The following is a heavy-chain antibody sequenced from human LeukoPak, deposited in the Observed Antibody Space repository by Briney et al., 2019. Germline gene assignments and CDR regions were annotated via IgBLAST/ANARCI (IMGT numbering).Heavy chain of an antibody. D-gene: IGHD4-17*01. Sequence: SETLSLTCAVYGGSFSGYYWSWIRQPPGKGLERIGEINHSGSTNYNPSLKSRVTISVDTSKNQFSLKLSSVTAADTAVYYCARVSFGSGDDHGFDYSGQGTLVTVSS. V-gene: IGHV4-34*01. J-gene: IGHJ4*02. CDR3: ARVSFGSGDDHGFDY. CDR1: GGSFSGYY. CDR2: INHSGST.